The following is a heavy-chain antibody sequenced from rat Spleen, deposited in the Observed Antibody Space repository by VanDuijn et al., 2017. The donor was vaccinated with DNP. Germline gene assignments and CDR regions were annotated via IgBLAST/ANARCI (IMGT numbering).Heavy chain of an antibody. CDR1: GYSITSNY. CDR2: ISYSGTT. D-gene: IGHD1-11*01. V-gene: IGHV3-1*01. Sequence: EVQFQESGPGLVKPSQSLSLTCSVTGYSITSNYWGWIRKFPGSKMEWMGYISYSGTTAYNPSLRSRISITRDTSKNQFFLQLNSVTTEDTATYYCARGLNYGGYIYSWYFDFWGPGTMVTVSS. CDR3: ARGLNYGGYIYSWYFDF. J-gene: IGHJ1*01.